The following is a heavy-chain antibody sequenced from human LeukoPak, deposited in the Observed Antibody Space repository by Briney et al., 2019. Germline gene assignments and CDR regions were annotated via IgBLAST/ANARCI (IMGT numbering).Heavy chain of an antibody. Sequence: GGSLRLSCAASGFTFSSYEMNWVRQAPGKGLEWVSYISSSGSTIYYADSVKGRFTISRDNAKNSLYLQMNSLRAEDTAVYYCAREDTYYYGSSGYAVYWGQGTLVTVSS. CDR1: GFTFSSYE. CDR3: AREDTYYYGSSGYAVY. J-gene: IGHJ4*02. D-gene: IGHD3-22*01. CDR2: ISSSGSTI. V-gene: IGHV3-48*03.